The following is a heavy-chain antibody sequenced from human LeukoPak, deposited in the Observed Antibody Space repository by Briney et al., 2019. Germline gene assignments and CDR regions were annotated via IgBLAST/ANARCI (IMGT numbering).Heavy chain of an antibody. V-gene: IGHV4-4*07. CDR3: ARSPPTGAHAFDV. CDR2: LYPSGST. D-gene: IGHD1-26*01. CDR1: GASISSYY. Sequence: PSETLSLTCTVSGASISSYYWSWIRQPAGKGLEWIGRLYPSGSTYYNPSLKSRVTMSIDTSKNQISLEVISVTAADTAMYYCARSPPTGAHAFDVWGQGTMVTVSS. J-gene: IGHJ3*01.